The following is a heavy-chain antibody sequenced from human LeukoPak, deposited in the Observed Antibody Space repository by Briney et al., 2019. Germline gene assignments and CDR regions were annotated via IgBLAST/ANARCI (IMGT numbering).Heavy chain of an antibody. CDR2: ISSSSSYI. CDR3: AKGRYYYDSSGYKEAAEYFQH. CDR1: GFTFSSYS. V-gene: IGHV3-21*04. D-gene: IGHD3-22*01. Sequence: GGSLRLSCAASGFTFSSYSMNWVRQAPGKGLEWVSSISSSSSYIYYADSVKGRFTISRDNAKNSLYLQMNSLRAEDTALYYCAKGRYYYDSSGYKEAAEYFQHWGQGTLVTVSS. J-gene: IGHJ1*01.